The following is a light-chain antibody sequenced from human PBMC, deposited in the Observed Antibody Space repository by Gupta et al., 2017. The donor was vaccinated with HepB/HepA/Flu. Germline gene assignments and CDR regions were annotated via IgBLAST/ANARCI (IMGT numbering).Light chain of an antibody. J-gene: IGLJ2*01. CDR1: SSDVGGYNY. Sequence: QSALTQPAPVSGSPGQSLTISCTGTSSDVGGYNYVSWYQQHPGKAPKLMIYDVSNRPSGVSNRFSGSKSGNTASLTISGLQAEDEADYYCSSYTSSSTLLVVFGGGTKLTVL. V-gene: IGLV2-14*01. CDR2: DVS. CDR3: SSYTSSSTLLVV.